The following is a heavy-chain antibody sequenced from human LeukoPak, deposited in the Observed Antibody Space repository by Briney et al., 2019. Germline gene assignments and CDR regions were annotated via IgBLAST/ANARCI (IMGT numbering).Heavy chain of an antibody. J-gene: IGHJ3*02. CDR1: GFTFSDYT. V-gene: IGHV3-48*04. D-gene: IGHD4-11*01. CDR2: ISSSGSTI. CDR3: ARDLRTALDYSNYAGAFDI. Sequence: GESLRLSCAASGFTFSDYTMNWVRQAPGKGLEWVSYISSSGSTIYYADSVKGRFTISRDNAKNSLYLQMNSLRAEDTAVYYCARDLRTALDYSNYAGAFDIWGQGTMVTVSS.